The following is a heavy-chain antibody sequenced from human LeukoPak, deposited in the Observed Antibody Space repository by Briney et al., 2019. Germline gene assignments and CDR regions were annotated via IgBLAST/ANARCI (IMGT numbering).Heavy chain of an antibody. CDR2: INPNSGGT. V-gene: IGHV1-2*02. D-gene: IGHD2-2*01. Sequence: ASVKVSCKASGYTFTGYYMHWVRQAPGQGLEWMGWINPNSGGTNYAQKFQGGVTMTRDASISTAYMELSRLRSDDTAVYYCATGDCSSTSCYYYYGMDVWGQGTTVTVSS. CDR3: ATGDCSSTSCYYYYGMDV. J-gene: IGHJ6*02. CDR1: GYTFTGYY.